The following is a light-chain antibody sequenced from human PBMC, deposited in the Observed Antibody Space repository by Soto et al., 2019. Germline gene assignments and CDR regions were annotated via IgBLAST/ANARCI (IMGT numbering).Light chain of an antibody. Sequence: EIVLTQSPATLSSFPGDRFTLSCRASQYINTRLAWYQHRPGKAPRLLIYKTSIRAAGIPARFSASGSGTDFTLTISDVQPEDFEIYYCHQRQSWPRTFGQGTKVDIK. CDR2: KTS. J-gene: IGKJ1*01. V-gene: IGKV3-11*01. CDR3: HQRQSWPRT. CDR1: QYINTR.